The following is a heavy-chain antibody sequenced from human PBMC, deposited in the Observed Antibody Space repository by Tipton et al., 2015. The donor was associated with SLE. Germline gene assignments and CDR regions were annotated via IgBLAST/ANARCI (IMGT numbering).Heavy chain of an antibody. Sequence: TLSLTCTVSGGSISSSSYYWGWIRQPPGKGLEWIGSIYYSGSTYYNPSLKSRVTISVDTSKNQFSLKLSSVTAADTAVYYCARDLVWGSQGYGGQGTLVTVSS. CDR1: GGSISSSSYY. CDR2: IYYSGST. V-gene: IGHV4-39*07. J-gene: IGHJ4*02. CDR3: ARDLVWGSQGY. D-gene: IGHD2-21*01.